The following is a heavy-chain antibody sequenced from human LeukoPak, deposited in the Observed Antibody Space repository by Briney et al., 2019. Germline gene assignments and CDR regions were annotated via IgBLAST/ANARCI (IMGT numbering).Heavy chain of an antibody. D-gene: IGHD5-24*01. CDR1: GFTFSSYG. CDR3: ARHSAGYTTFFDY. CDR2: IWYDGSNK. V-gene: IGHV3-33*01. J-gene: IGHJ4*02. Sequence: PGGSLRLSCAASGFTFSSYGMYWVRQAPGKGLERVAVIWYDGSNKYYADSVKGRFTISRDNSKNTLYLQMNSLRAEDTAVYYCARHSAGYTTFFDYWGQGTLVTVSS.